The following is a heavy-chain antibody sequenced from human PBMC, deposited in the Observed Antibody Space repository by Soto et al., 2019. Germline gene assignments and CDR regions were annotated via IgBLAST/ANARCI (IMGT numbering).Heavy chain of an antibody. V-gene: IGHV3-30-3*01. J-gene: IGHJ4*02. CDR3: VRGYSGTGGIDY. D-gene: IGHD7-27*01. CDR2: ISNAGTYK. CDR1: RFTFSSYA. Sequence: QVQLVESGGGVVQPGRSLRLSCAASRFTFSSYAMHWVRLAPGKGLQWVAVISNAGTYKYYADSVKGRFTISRDNSKNTLYLQMNSLRAEDTAVYCCVRGYSGTGGIDYWGQGSLVSVSS.